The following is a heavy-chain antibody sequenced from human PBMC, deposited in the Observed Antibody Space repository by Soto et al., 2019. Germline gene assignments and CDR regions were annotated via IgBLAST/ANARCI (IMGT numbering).Heavy chain of an antibody. CDR1: GFTFSNYA. CDR2: ISGSAVST. V-gene: IGHV3-23*01. CDR3: AKEAGGGTAMVTSYFDY. D-gene: IGHD5-18*01. J-gene: IGHJ4*02. Sequence: GGSLRLSCAASGFTFSNYAMHWVRQAPGKGLEWVSAISGSAVSTYYADSVKGRFTVSRDNSRSTLYLHMNSLRADDTAIYYCAKEAGGGTAMVTSYFDYWGQGTLVTVSS.